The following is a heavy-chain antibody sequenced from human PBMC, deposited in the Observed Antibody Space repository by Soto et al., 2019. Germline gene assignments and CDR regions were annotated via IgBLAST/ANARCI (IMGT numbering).Heavy chain of an antibody. CDR2: ISGSGGST. Sequence: GGSLRLSCAASGFTFSSYAMSWVRQAPGKGLEWVSAISGSGGSTYYADSVKGRFPISRDNSKNTLYLQMNSLRAEDTAVYYCAKDKPPQWLATDDAFDIWGQGTMVTVSS. CDR1: GFTFSSYA. V-gene: IGHV3-23*01. CDR3: AKDKPPQWLATDDAFDI. D-gene: IGHD6-19*01. J-gene: IGHJ3*02.